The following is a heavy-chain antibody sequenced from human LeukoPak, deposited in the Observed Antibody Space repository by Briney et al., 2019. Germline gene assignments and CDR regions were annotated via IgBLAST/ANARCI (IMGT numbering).Heavy chain of an antibody. D-gene: IGHD3-3*01. CDR3: ARETTIFGVGTLDYYYYMDV. J-gene: IGHJ6*03. V-gene: IGHV3-23*01. Sequence: GGSLRLSCAASGFIFNSYAMAWVRQAPEKGLEWVSSIIDSGISTYYADSVKGRFTISRDNSKNTLYLQMNSLRAEDTAVYYCARETTIFGVGTLDYYYYMDVWGKGTTVTVSS. CDR1: GFIFNSYA. CDR2: IIDSGIST.